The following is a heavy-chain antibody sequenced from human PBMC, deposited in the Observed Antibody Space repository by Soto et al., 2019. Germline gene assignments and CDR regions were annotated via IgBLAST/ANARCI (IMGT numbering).Heavy chain of an antibody. CDR1: GYTFTSYG. Sequence: ASVKVSCRASGYTFTSYGISWVRQAPGQGLEWMGWISAYNGNTNYAQKLQGRVTMTTDTSTSTAYMERRSLRSDDTAVYYCARLVPAAARGYSGYDSDYYYYMDVWGKGTTVTVSS. CDR2: ISAYNGNT. CDR3: ARLVPAAARGYSGYDSDYYYYMDV. J-gene: IGHJ6*03. V-gene: IGHV1-18*01. D-gene: IGHD5-12*01.